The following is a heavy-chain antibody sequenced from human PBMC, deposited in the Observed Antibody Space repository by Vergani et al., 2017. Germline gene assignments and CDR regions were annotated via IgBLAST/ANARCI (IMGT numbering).Heavy chain of an antibody. D-gene: IGHD1-1*01. V-gene: IGHV3-49*03. CDR3: AKDIRLLERRTGGGNFDY. CDR1: GFTFGDYA. J-gene: IGHJ4*02. CDR2: IRSKAYGGTT. Sequence: EVQLVESGGGLVQPGRSLRLSCTASGFTFGDYAMSWFRQAPGKGLEWVGFIRSKAYGGTTEYAASVKGRFTISRDDSKSIAYLQMNSLGAEDTAVYYCAKDIRLLERRTGGGNFDYWGQGTLVTVSS.